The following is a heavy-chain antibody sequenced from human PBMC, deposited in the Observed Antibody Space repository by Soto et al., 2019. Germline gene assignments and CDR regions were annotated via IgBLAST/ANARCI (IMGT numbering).Heavy chain of an antibody. Sequence: ASVKVSCKASGYTFTSYGISWVRQAPGQGLEWMGWISAYNGNTNYAQKLQGRVTMTTDTSTSTAYMELRSLRSDDTAVYYCARDVTYYDFWSGYSFDYWGQGTLVTVSS. D-gene: IGHD3-3*01. CDR1: GYTFTSYG. CDR3: ARDVTYYDFWSGYSFDY. V-gene: IGHV1-18*01. J-gene: IGHJ4*02. CDR2: ISAYNGNT.